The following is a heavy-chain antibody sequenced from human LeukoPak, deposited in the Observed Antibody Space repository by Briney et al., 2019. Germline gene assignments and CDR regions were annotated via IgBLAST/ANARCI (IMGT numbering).Heavy chain of an antibody. V-gene: IGHV3-13*01. CDR2: IGTAGDT. J-gene: IGHJ4*02. CDR3: AREAYYDSSGSLDY. D-gene: IGHD3-22*01. CDR1: GFTFSSYD. Sequence: GGSLRLSCAASGFTFSSYDMHWVRQATGKGLEWVSAIGTAGDTYYPGSVKGRFTISRENAKNSLYPQMNSLRAGDTAVYYCAREAYYDSSGSLDYWGQGTLVTVSS.